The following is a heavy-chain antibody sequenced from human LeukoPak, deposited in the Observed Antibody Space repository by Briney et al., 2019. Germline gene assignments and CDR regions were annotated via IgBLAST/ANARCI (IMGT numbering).Heavy chain of an antibody. V-gene: IGHV5-51*01. CDR3: ARTLDVHSSSWYTGSWFDP. J-gene: IGHJ5*02. Sequence: GESLKISCKGSGYSFTSYWIGWVRQMPGKGLEWMGIIYPGDSDTRYSPSFQGQVTISADKSISTAYLQWSSLKASDTAMYYCARTLDVHSSSWYTGSWFDPWGQGTLVTVS. CDR2: IYPGDSDT. CDR1: GYSFTSYW. D-gene: IGHD6-13*01.